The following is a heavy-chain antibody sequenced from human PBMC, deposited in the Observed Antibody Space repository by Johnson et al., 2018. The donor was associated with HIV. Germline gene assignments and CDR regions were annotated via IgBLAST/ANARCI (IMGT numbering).Heavy chain of an antibody. CDR1: GFTFSSYG. J-gene: IGHJ3*02. CDR3: ASGVTARAPLLI. CDR2: IKSKTDGGTT. V-gene: IGHV3-15*01. D-gene: IGHD6-6*01. Sequence: VQLVESVGGVVQPGRSLRLSCAASGFTFSSYGMHWVRQAPGKGLEWVGRIKSKTDGGTTDYAAPVKGRFTISRDDSKNTLYLQMNSLKTEDTAVYYCASGVTARAPLLIWGQGTMVTVSS.